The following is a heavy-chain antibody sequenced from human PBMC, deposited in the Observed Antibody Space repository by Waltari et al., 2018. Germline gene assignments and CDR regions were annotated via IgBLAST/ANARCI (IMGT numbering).Heavy chain of an antibody. CDR2: ISAYNGNT. Sequence: QVQLVQSGAEVKKPGASVKVSCKASGYTFTSYGISWVRQAPGQGLEWMGGISAYNGNTNDAQKLQGRVTMTTDTTTGTGYMELRSLRSDDTAVYYCAREWGTTWGFDYWGQGTLVTVSS. CDR1: GYTFTSYG. D-gene: IGHD3-16*01. V-gene: IGHV1-18*01. CDR3: AREWGTTWGFDY. J-gene: IGHJ4*02.